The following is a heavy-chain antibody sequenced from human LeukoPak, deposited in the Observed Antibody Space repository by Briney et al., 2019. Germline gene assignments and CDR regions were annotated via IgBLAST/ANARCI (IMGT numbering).Heavy chain of an antibody. CDR1: GYKFSNYG. CDR3: ARSRYSSSWYSRKKYNWFDP. V-gene: IGHV1-18*01. CDR2: ISGFSGNT. Sequence: ASVKVSCKASGYKFSNYGISWVRQAPGQGLEWMGWISGFSGNTNYAQKFQDRVTLSTETSTSTVYMDLRSLTSNDTAVYYCARSRYSSSWYSRKKYNWFDPWGQGTLVTVSS. D-gene: IGHD6-13*01. J-gene: IGHJ5*02.